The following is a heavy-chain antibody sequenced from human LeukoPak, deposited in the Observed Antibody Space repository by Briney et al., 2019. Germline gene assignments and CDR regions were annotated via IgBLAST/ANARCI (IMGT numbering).Heavy chain of an antibody. V-gene: IGHV3-7*01. D-gene: IGHD4-17*01. CDR1: VFTFSSYA. J-gene: IGHJ4*02. CDR2: IKQDGSEK. CDR3: ARDPYDYGDFDY. Sequence: GGSLRLSCAASVFTFSSYAMSWVRQAPGKGLEWVANIKQDGSEKYYVDSVKGRFTISRDNAKNSLYLQMNSLRAEDTAVYYCARDPYDYGDFDYWGQGTLVTVSS.